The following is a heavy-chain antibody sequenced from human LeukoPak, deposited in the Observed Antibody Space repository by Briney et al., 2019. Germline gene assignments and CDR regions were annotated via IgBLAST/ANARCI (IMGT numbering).Heavy chain of an antibody. CDR3: ARETVTTWYGMDV. CDR1: GGSIRSSYHY. D-gene: IGHD4-17*01. V-gene: IGHV4-39*02. Sequence: PSETLSLTCTVSGGSIRSSYHYWGWIRQPPGKGLEWIGSIYDSGSTYYNPSLKSRVTISVDTSKSQFSLKLNSVTAADTAVYYCARETVTTWYGMDVWGQGTTVTVSS. J-gene: IGHJ6*02. CDR2: IYDSGST.